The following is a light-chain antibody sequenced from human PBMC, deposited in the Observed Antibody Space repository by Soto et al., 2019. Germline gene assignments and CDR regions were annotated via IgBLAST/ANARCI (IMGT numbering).Light chain of an antibody. V-gene: IGLV2-8*01. CDR2: EVN. Sequence: QSVLTQSPSASGSPGQSVTISCTGTSRDIGGYDYVSWYQQHPGKAPKLIVYEVNKRPSGLPDRFSGSKSGYTASLTVSGLQAEDEADSLCSSYPGSTNFYVLGNGTKVIVL. CDR1: SRDIGGYDY. CDR3: SSYPGSTNFYV. J-gene: IGLJ1*01.